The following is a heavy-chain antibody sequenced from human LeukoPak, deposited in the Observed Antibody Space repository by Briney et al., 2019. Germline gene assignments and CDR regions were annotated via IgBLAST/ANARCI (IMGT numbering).Heavy chain of an antibody. J-gene: IGHJ4*02. V-gene: IGHV3-23*01. D-gene: IGHD3-10*01. Sequence: PGGSLRLSCAASGFTFSSYAMSWVRQAPGKGLEWVSAISGSGGSTYYADSVEGRFTISRDNSKNTLFLQMNSLRAEDTAVYYCAKGPTYYYGSGSVGYFDYWGQGTLVTVS. CDR1: GFTFSSYA. CDR2: ISGSGGST. CDR3: AKGPTYYYGSGSVGYFDY.